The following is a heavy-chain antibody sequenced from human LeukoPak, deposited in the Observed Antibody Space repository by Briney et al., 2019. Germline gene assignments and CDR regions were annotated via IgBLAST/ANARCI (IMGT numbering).Heavy chain of an antibody. Sequence: PSETLSLTCTVSGGSISSYYWSWIRQPPGKGLEWIGYIYYSGSTNYNPSLKSRVTISVDTSKNQFSLKLSSVTAADTAVYYCAREQQLVTGWFDPWGQGTLVTVSS. CDR3: AREQQLVTGWFDP. D-gene: IGHD6-13*01. V-gene: IGHV4-59*01. CDR1: GGSISSYY. CDR2: IYYSGST. J-gene: IGHJ5*02.